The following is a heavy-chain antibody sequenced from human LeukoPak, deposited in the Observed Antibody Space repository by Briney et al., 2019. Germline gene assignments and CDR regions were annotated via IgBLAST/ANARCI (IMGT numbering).Heavy chain of an antibody. CDR3: ASPRSGGYYFDY. Sequence: PVKVSCKASGGTFSSYAISWVRQAPGQGLEWMGGIIPIFGTANYAQKFQGRVTITADESTSTAYMELSSLRSEDTAVYYCASPRSGGYYFDYWGQGTLVTVSS. J-gene: IGHJ4*02. CDR2: IIPIFGTA. V-gene: IGHV1-69*01. CDR1: GGTFSSYA. D-gene: IGHD3-10*01.